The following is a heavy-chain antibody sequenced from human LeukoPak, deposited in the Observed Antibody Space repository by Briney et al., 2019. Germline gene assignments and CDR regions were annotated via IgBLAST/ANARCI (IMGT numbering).Heavy chain of an antibody. J-gene: IGHJ4*02. CDR1: GFTFDDYA. D-gene: IGHD1-26*01. CDR3: VNLWEAGY. Sequence: PGRSLRLSCAASGFTFDDYAMHWVRQAPGKGLEWVSGISWNSGSIGYADSVKGRFTISRDNAKNSLNLQMDSLRADDTAVYYCVNLWEAGYWGQGTLVTVSS. V-gene: IGHV3-9*01. CDR2: ISWNSGSI.